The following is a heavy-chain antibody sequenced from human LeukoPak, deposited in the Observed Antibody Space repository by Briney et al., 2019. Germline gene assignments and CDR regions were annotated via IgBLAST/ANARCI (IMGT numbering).Heavy chain of an antibody. Sequence: SSVKVACKASGGTLSSYAIGWVRQAPGQGLEWMGRIIPIFGTANYAQKFQGRVTITTDESTSTAYMGLSSLRAEDTAVYYCARDGGEYSSSSYFDYWGQGTLVTVSS. CDR2: IIPIFGTA. J-gene: IGHJ4*02. V-gene: IGHV1-69*05. D-gene: IGHD6-6*01. CDR1: GGTLSSYA. CDR3: ARDGGEYSSSSYFDY.